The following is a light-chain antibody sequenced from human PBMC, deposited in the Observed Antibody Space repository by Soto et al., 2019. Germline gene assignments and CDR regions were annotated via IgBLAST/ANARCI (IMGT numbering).Light chain of an antibody. CDR1: QNALFSASNKNY. CDR2: WAS. V-gene: IGKV4-1*01. CDR3: QQYFSIPMFT. J-gene: IGKJ2*01. Sequence: DIVLTQSPDSLAVSLGETATINCKSSQNALFSASNKNYLAWYQQRPGQPLRLLFYWASTRASGVPDRFTGSGSGTDFTLTISRLQPEDVAIYYCQQYFSIPMFTFGRGTRLEIK.